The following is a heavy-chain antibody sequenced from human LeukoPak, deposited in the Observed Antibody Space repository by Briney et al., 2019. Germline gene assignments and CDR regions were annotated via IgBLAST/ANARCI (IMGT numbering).Heavy chain of an antibody. V-gene: IGHV4-59*01. Sequence: SETLSLTCTVSGGSISSYYWSWIRQPPGKGLEWIGYIYYSGSTNYNPSLKSRVTIPVDTSKNQFSLKLSSVTAADTAVYYCARVGSGWYYYGMDVWGQGTTVTVSS. CDR3: ARVGSGWYYYGMDV. J-gene: IGHJ6*02. CDR2: IYYSGST. D-gene: IGHD6-19*01. CDR1: GGSISSYY.